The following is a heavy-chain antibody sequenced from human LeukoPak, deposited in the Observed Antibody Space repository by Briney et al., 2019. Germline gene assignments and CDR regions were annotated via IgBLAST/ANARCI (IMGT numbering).Heavy chain of an antibody. Sequence: KTGGSLRLSCAASGFTFSSYSMNWVRQAPGKGLEWVSSISSSSSYIYYADSVKGRFTISRDNAKNSLYLQMNSLRAEDTAVYYCARDFTYSSGGIYYDRFDYWGQGTLVTVSS. J-gene: IGHJ4*02. CDR1: GFTFSSYS. CDR3: ARDFTYSSGGIYYDRFDY. D-gene: IGHD2-15*01. CDR2: ISSSSSYI. V-gene: IGHV3-21*01.